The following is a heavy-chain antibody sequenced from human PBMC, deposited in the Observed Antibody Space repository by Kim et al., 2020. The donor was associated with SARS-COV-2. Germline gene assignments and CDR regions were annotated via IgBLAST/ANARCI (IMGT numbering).Heavy chain of an antibody. V-gene: IGHV1-3*01. CDR3: ARDRIGVAATDY. J-gene: IGHJ4*02. Sequence: KYSERFQGRVTSTRDTSASTVYMEMSSLRSEDTAVYFCARDRIGVAATDYWGQGTLVTVSS. D-gene: IGHD6-19*01.